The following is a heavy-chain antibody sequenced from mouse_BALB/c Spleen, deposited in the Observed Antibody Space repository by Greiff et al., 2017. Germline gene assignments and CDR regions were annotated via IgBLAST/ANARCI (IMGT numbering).Heavy chain of an antibody. J-gene: IGHJ3*01. Sequence: VQLQQSGPELVKPGASVKIPCKASGYTFTDYNMDWVKQSHGKSLEWIGDINPNNGGTSYNQKFKGKATLTVDKSSSTAFMHLNSLTSEDSAVYYCASNYGSSPGFAYWGQGTLVTVSA. CDR2: INPNNGGT. CDR1: GYTFTDYN. CDR3: ASNYGSSPGFAY. D-gene: IGHD1-1*01. V-gene: IGHV1-18*01.